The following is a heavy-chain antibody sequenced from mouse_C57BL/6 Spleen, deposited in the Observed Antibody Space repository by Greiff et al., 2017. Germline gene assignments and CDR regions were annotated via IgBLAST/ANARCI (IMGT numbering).Heavy chain of an antibody. V-gene: IGHV14-1*01. CDR2: IDPEDGAT. CDR3: TTGNYGNYVGFAY. Sequence: VQLKQSGAELVRPGASVKLSCTASGFNIKDYYMHWVKQRPEQGLGWIGRIDPEDGATESAPKFQGKATMTADTSSNTAYLQLSSLTSEDTAVYYSTTGNYGNYVGFAYWGQGTLVTVSA. J-gene: IGHJ3*01. CDR1: GFNIKDYY. D-gene: IGHD2-1*01.